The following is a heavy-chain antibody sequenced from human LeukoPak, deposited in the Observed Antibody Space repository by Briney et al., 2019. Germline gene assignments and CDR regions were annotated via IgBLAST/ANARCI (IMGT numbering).Heavy chain of an antibody. CDR3: ATLYSSSSRAYYYYYGMDV. J-gene: IGHJ6*02. CDR1: GGSFSGYY. Sequence: SETLSLTCAVYGGSFSGYYWSWNRQPPGKGLEWIGEINHSGSTNYNPSLKSRVTISVDTSKNQFSLKLSSVTAADTAVYYCATLYSSSSRAYYYYYGMDVWGQGTTVTVSS. CDR2: INHSGST. V-gene: IGHV4-34*01. D-gene: IGHD6-6*01.